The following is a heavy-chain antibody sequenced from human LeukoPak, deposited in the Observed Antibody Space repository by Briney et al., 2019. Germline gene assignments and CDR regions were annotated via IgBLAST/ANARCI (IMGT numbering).Heavy chain of an antibody. CDR2: ISGDGNFK. D-gene: IGHD6-25*01. J-gene: IGHJ4*02. Sequence: GGSLRLSCAASGFTLNTYWIHWVRQTPQTGLEWVAGISGDGNFKRNADSVRGRLTIFTDNAKSTVSLQVGSLRAEDTAVYYCTATPWGGAAAIFDYWGQGILVTVSS. V-gene: IGHV3-74*01. CDR1: GFTLNTYW. CDR3: TATPWGGAAAIFDY.